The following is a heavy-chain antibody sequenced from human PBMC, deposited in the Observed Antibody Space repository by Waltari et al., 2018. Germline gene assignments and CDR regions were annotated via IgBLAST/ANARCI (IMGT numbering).Heavy chain of an antibody. Sequence: QITLKESGPTLVKPTQTLMLTCTVSGFSLTTSGVSVGWIRQPPGKALEWLALIFWDGEKRYSPSLKSRLTITKDTSKNQVVLTMTNMDPVDTGTYYCAHKREVIIAFDTWGQGTMVTVSS. CDR2: IFWDGEK. CDR1: GFSLTTSGVS. CDR3: AHKREVIIAFDT. D-gene: IGHD3-10*01. J-gene: IGHJ3*02. V-gene: IGHV2-5*02.